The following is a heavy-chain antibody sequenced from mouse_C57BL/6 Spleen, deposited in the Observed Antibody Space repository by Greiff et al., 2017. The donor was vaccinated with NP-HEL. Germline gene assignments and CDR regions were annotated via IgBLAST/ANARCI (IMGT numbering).Heavy chain of an antibody. CDR3: ARGDDGYYGDYAMDY. V-gene: IGHV1-69*01. D-gene: IGHD2-3*01. Sequence: QVQLQQPGAELVMPGASVKLSCKASGYTFTSYWMHWVKQRPGQGLEWIGEIDPSDSYTNYNQKFKGKSTLTVDKSSSTAYMQLSSLTSEDSAVYYCARGDDGYYGDYAMDYWGQGTSVTVSS. CDR2: IDPSDSYT. CDR1: GYTFTSYW. J-gene: IGHJ4*01.